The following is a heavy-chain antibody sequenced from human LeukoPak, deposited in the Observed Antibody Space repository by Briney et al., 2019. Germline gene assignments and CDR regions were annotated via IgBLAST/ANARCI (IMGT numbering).Heavy chain of an antibody. CDR3: ANIVGATRHAFDI. V-gene: IGHV1-2*02. Sequence: ASVKVSCKASGYTFTGYYMHWVRPAPGQGLEWMGWINPNSGGTNYAQKFQGRVTMTRDTSISTAYMELSRLRSDDTAVYYCANIVGATRHAFDIWGQGTMVTVSS. CDR1: GYTFTGYY. J-gene: IGHJ3*02. D-gene: IGHD1-26*01. CDR2: INPNSGGT.